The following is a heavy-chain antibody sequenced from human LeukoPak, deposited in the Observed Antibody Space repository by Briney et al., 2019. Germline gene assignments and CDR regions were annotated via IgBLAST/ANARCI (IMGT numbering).Heavy chain of an antibody. CDR2: INWNGGST. D-gene: IGHD6-13*01. Sequence: GGSLRLSCAASGFTFDDYGLSWVRQAPGKGLEWVSTINWNGGSTGYADSVKGRFTISRDNSKNTLYLQMNSLRAEDTAVYYCAAPITYSSSWYGGDYWGQGTLVTVSS. V-gene: IGHV3-20*04. CDR3: AAPITYSSSWYGGDY. CDR1: GFTFDDYG. J-gene: IGHJ4*02.